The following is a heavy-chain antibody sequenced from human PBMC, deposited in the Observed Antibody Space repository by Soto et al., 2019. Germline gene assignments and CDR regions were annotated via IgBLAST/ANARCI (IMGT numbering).Heavy chain of an antibody. CDR3: AFRRNFYNNSGLDY. D-gene: IGHD3-22*01. Sequence: QITLKESGPTLVKPTQTLTLTCTVSGFSLSTDGVCVGWIRQPPGKALEWLVAIKWDDDKRYSPSLESRVTITNDTSKHQVVFTMTNLDPVDTATYYCAFRRNFYNNSGLDYWGPGTLVTLSS. V-gene: IGHV2-5*02. CDR1: GFSLSTDGVC. J-gene: IGHJ4*02. CDR2: IKWDDDK.